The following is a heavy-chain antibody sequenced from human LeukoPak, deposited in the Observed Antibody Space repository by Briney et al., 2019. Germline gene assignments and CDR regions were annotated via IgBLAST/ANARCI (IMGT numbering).Heavy chain of an antibody. CDR2: IYHSGST. CDR3: ARQYDSTGYYFDHWYFDL. D-gene: IGHD3-22*01. V-gene: IGHV4-30-2*01. Sequence: PSETLSLTCAVSGGSISSGGYSWSWIRQPPGKGLEWIGYIYHSGSTYYNPSLKSRVTISVDRSKNLFSLKLSSVTAADSAVYYCARQYDSTGYYFDHWYFDLWGRGTLVTVSS. CDR1: GGSISSGGYS. J-gene: IGHJ2*01.